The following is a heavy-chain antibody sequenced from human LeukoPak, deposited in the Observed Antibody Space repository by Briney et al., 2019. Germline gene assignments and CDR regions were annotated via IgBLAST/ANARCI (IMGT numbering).Heavy chain of an antibody. CDR3: ARGRHSSGYYYAPTFFDY. CDR2: INHSGST. V-gene: IGHV4-34*01. CDR1: GGSFSGYY. D-gene: IGHD3-22*01. J-gene: IGHJ4*02. Sequence: PSETLSLTCAVYGGSFSGYYWSWIRQPPGKGLEWIGEINHSGSTNYNPSLKSRVTISVDTSKNQFSLKLSSVTAADTAVYYCARGRHSSGYYYAPTFFDYWGQGTLVTVSS.